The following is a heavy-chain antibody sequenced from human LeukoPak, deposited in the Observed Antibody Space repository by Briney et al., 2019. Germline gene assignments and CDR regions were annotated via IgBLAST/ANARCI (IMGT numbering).Heavy chain of an antibody. V-gene: IGHV3-48*01. CDR3: AGDIAVAVYNWFDP. D-gene: IGHD6-19*01. CDR1: GFTFSSYS. J-gene: IGHJ5*02. CDR2: ISSSSSTI. Sequence: GGSLRLSCAASGFTFSSYSMNWVRQAPGKGLEWVSYISSSSSTIYYADSVKGRFTISRDNAKNSLYLQMNSLRAEDTAVYYCAGDIAVAVYNWFDPWGQGTLVTVSS.